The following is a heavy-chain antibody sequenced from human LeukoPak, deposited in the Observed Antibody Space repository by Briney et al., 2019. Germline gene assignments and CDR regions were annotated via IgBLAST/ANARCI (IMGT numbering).Heavy chain of an antibody. D-gene: IGHD2-15*01. J-gene: IGHJ3*02. CDR1: GGSFSGYY. CDR3: ATGNLGYCSGDNCPFVFDI. V-gene: IGHV4-34*01. Sequence: SETLSLTCAVYGGSFSGYYWSWIRQPPGKGLEWIGEINHSGSIKYNPSLKSRVIISEDTSKNQFSLKLSSVTAADTAMYFCATGNLGYCSGDNCPFVFDIWGQGTMVTVSS. CDR2: INHSGSI.